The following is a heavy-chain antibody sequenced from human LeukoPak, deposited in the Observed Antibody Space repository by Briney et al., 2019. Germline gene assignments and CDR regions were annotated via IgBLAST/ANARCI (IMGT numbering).Heavy chain of an antibody. V-gene: IGHV4-59*01. D-gene: IGHD5-24*01. CDR2: IYYSGST. CDR3: ARAKATTEFDY. J-gene: IGHJ4*02. CDR1: GGSISSYY. Sequence: SETLSLTCTVSGGSISSYYWSWIRQPPGKGLEWIGYIYYSGSTNYNPSLKSRVTISVDTSKNRFSLKLSSVTAADTAVYYCARAKATTEFDYWGQGTLVTVSS.